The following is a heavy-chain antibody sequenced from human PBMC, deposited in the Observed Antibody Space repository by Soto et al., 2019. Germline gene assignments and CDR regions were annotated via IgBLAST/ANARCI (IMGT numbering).Heavy chain of an antibody. Sequence: GGSLRLSCAASGFTFSSYWMHWVRQAPGKGLVWVSRIDSDGSRKNYADSVKGRFTISRDNAKNTLYLQMHSLRADDTAVYYCARSEMTYNWNDWGQGALVTVSS. D-gene: IGHD1-20*01. CDR2: IDSDGSRK. CDR1: GFTFSSYW. J-gene: IGHJ4*02. V-gene: IGHV3-74*01. CDR3: ARSEMTYNWND.